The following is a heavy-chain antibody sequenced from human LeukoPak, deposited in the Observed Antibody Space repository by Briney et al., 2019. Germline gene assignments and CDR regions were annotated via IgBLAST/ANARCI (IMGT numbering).Heavy chain of an antibody. V-gene: IGHV4-4*02. Sequence: SGTLSLTCAVSGGSISSSNWWSWVRQPPGKGLEWIGEIYHSGSTNYNPSLKSRVTISVHKSKNQFSLKLSSVTAADTAVYYCARALLGGFYGMDVWGQGTTVTVSS. CDR2: IYHSGST. CDR3: ARALLGGFYGMDV. J-gene: IGHJ6*02. CDR1: GGSISSSNW. D-gene: IGHD2-15*01.